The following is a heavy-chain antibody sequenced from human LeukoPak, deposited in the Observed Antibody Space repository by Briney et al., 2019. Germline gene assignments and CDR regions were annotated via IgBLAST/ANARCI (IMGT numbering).Heavy chain of an antibody. V-gene: IGHV3-11*06. J-gene: IGHJ6*02. CDR3: ARGWSGMDG. D-gene: IGHD3-3*01. CDR2: ISSSSRYT. CDR1: GFTFSDY. Sequence: GGSLRLSCAASGFTFSDYMSWIRQAPGGGLEGVSYISSSSRYTNYAGSVKGRYTNSRDNAKNSLYLQMNSLRGEDTAVYYCARGWSGMDGWGQGTTVTVCS.